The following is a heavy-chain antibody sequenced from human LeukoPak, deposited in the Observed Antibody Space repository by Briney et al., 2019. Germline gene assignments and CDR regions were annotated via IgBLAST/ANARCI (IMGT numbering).Heavy chain of an antibody. CDR3: AKARGGFGEYYYYGMDV. J-gene: IGHJ6*02. Sequence: QPGGSLRLSCAASGFTFDDYAMHWVRQAPGKGLEWVSGISWNSGSIGYADSVKGRFTISRDNAKNSLYLQMNSLRAEDTALYYCAKARGGFGEYYYYGMDVWGQGTTVTVSS. D-gene: IGHD3-10*01. CDR2: ISWNSGSI. V-gene: IGHV3-9*01. CDR1: GFTFDDYA.